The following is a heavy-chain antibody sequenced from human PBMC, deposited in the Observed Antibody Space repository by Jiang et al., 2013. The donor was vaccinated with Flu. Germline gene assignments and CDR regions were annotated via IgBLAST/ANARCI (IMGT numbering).Heavy chain of an antibody. V-gene: IGHV4-34*01. CDR3: ARGNYWHHGWFDP. CDR2: INHSGST. J-gene: IGHJ5*02. D-gene: IGHD2-15*01. Sequence: KGLEWIGEINHSGSTNYNPSLKSRVTISVDTSKNQFSLKLSSVTAADTAVYYCARGNYWHHGWFDPLGPGNPGHRLL.